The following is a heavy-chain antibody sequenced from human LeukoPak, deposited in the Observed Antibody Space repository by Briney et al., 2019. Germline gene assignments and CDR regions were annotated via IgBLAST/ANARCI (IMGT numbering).Heavy chain of an antibody. V-gene: IGHV4-61*05. CDR2: IYCSGSP. J-gene: IGHJ4*02. CDR3: TRAAIKVAPVRGVILDY. Sequence: SETLSLTCTLSGDSISSSSYYWSWIRQPPGKGLECIGYIYCSGSPHYNPSLKSRLLRSVDTSKDTFSLKLTAVTAADTAVYYCTRAAIKVAPVRGVILDYWGQGTLVTVSS. CDR1: GDSISSSSYY. D-gene: IGHD3-10*01.